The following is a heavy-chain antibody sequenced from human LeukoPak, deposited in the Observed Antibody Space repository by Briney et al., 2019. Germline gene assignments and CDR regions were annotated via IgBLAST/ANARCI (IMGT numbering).Heavy chain of an antibody. CDR2: IKQDGSKQ. J-gene: IGHJ4*02. D-gene: IGHD3-10*01. Sequence: GGSLRLSCEASGFTFSTYWMTWVRQAPGKGLEWVGNIKQDGSKQYYVDSLKGRFTISRDNAKNSLYLQMNSLRAEDTAVYYCARDGHATGSHDYWGQGTLVTVSS. CDR3: ARDGHATGSHDY. CDR1: GFTFSTYW. V-gene: IGHV3-7*04.